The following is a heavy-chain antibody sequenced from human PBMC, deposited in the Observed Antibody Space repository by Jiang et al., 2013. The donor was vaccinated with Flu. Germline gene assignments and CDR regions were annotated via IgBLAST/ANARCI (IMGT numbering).Heavy chain of an antibody. V-gene: IGHV4-4*02. Sequence: GLVKPSETLSLTCAVSGGSISSDNWWSWVRQSPGKGLEWIGEIHHSGNSHYNPSLKNRVTIYIDKTRNEFSLKMNSVTAADTAVYFCAGNDSTGTCYLDFWGQGTLVTVSS. CDR1: GGSISSDNW. CDR3: AGNDSTGTCYLDF. CDR2: IHHSGNS. D-gene: IGHD3-22*01. J-gene: IGHJ4*02.